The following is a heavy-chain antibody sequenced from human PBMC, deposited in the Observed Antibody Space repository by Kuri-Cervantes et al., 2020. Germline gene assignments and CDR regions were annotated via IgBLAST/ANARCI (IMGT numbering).Heavy chain of an antibody. Sequence: SCAVSGGSISSSNWWSWVRQPPGKGLEWIGEIYHSGSTNYNPSLKSRVTISVDKSKNQFSLKLSSVTAADTAVYYCARVSGYMVQGVISFFDYWGQGTLVTVSS. V-gene: IGHV4-4*02. CDR2: IYHSGST. D-gene: IGHD3-10*01. CDR3: ARVSGYMVQGVISFFDY. J-gene: IGHJ4*02. CDR1: GGSISSSNW.